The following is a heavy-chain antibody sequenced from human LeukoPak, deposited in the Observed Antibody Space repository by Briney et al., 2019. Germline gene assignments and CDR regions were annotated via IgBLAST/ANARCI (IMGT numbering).Heavy chain of an antibody. Sequence: SETLSLTCTVSGYSISSGYYWGWIRQPPGKGLEWIGSIYYSGSTYYNPSLKSRVTISVDTSKNQFSLKLSSVTAADTAVYYCARLAVAAGRCFDYWGQGTLVTVSS. D-gene: IGHD6-19*01. CDR1: GYSISSGYY. CDR2: IYYSGST. J-gene: IGHJ4*02. CDR3: ARLAVAAGRCFDY. V-gene: IGHV4-38-2*02.